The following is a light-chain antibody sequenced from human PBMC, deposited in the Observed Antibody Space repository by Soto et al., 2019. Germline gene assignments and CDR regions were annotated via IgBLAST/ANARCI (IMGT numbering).Light chain of an antibody. V-gene: IGLV2-8*01. CDR1: SSDVGGYNY. CDR2: EVS. Sequence: QSALTQPPSASGSPGQSVTTSCTGTSSDVGGYNYVSWYQQHPGKAPKLMIYEVSKRPSGVPDRFSGSKSGNTASLTVSGLQAEDEADYYCSSYAGSNNRVFGTGTKLTVL. CDR3: SSYAGSNNRV. J-gene: IGLJ1*01.